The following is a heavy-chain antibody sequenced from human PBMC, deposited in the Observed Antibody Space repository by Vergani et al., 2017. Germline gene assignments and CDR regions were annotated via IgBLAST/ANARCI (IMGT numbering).Heavy chain of an antibody. D-gene: IGHD3-22*01. V-gene: IGHV3-23*01. CDR1: GFTFSNSA. Sequence: EVQLLESGGDLVQPGGSLRLSCAASGFTFSNSAVSWVRQAPGRGLAWVSSISGPGLSTYYADSVKGRFSISRDNSKNTVFLQMNSLTAEDTAIYYCAGPQGTSAYYYGGFDYWDQGILVTVSS. CDR3: AGPQGTSAYYYGGFDY. J-gene: IGHJ4*02. CDR2: ISGPGLST.